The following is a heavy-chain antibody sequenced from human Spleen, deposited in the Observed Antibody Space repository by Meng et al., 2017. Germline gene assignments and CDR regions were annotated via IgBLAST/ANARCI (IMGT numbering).Heavy chain of an antibody. CDR2: ISPNSGGT. CDR1: GYTFTDYY. CDR3: ARDEDISAAGKLFGDY. V-gene: IGHV1-2*02. D-gene: IGHD6-13*01. Sequence: ASVKVSCKASGYTFTDYYIHWVRQAPGQGLEWMGWISPNSGGTNYAQKFQGRVTMTGDTSISTAYMELSGLRSDDTAMYYCARDEDISAAGKLFGDYWGQGTLVTVSS. J-gene: IGHJ4*02.